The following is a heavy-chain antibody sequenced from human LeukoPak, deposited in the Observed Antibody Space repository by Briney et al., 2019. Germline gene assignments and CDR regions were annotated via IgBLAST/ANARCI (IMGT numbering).Heavy chain of an antibody. D-gene: IGHD1-26*01. CDR1: GGSFRDYC. CDR2: IDHSGRT. V-gene: IGHV4-34*01. CDR3: ARGTSEWELSLRPRHAFDI. J-gene: IGHJ3*02. Sequence: PSETLSLTCAVYGGSFRDYCWSWIRQPPGKGLEWIGEIDHSGRTNYNPSLKSRVALSVDTSKNQFSLKLSSVSAADTAVYYCARGTSEWELSLRPRHAFDIWGHGTEVTVSS.